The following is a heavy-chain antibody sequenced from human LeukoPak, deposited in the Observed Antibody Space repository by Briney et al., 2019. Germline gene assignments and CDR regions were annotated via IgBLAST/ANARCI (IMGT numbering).Heavy chain of an antibody. CDR1: GYTLTELS. D-gene: IGHD3-22*01. CDR2: INPNSGGT. Sequence: ASVKVSCKVSGYTLTELSMHWVRQAPGQGLEWMGWINPNSGGTNYAQKFQGRVTMTRDTSISTAYMELSRLRSDDTAVYYCAVYDSSGSGVWGKGTTVTISS. CDR3: AVYDSSGSGV. V-gene: IGHV1-2*02. J-gene: IGHJ6*04.